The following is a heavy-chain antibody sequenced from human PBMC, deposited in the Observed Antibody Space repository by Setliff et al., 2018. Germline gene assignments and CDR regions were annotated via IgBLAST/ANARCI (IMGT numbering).Heavy chain of an antibody. J-gene: IGHJ4*02. CDR3: AASRANTGAVEEWFLPKTFDF. Sequence: SETLSLTCTVSGDSISNYYWNWIRQPAGKGLEWIGRIYVTESTKYNPSLKSRVTLSIDTSKNQFSLKLSSVTAADAALYYCAASRANTGAVEEWFLPKTFDFWGQGSPVTVSS. CDR1: GDSISNYY. V-gene: IGHV4-4*07. CDR2: IYVTEST. D-gene: IGHD3-10*01.